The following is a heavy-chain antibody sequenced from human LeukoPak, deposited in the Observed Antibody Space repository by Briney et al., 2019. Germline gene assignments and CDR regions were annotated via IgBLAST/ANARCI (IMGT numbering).Heavy chain of an antibody. CDR2: IYSGGNT. CDR1: GFTVSSNS. D-gene: IGHD3-10*02. J-gene: IGHJ6*04. Sequence: GGSLRLSCTVSGFTVSSNSWSWVRQAPGKGLEWVSFIYSGGNTHYSDSVKGRFTISRDNSKNTLYLQMNSLRAEDTAVYYCAELGITMIGGVWGKGTTVTISS. V-gene: IGHV3-53*01. CDR3: AELGITMIGGV.